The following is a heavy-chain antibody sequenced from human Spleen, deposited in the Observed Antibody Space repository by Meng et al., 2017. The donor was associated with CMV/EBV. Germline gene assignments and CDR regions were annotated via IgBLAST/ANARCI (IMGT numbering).Heavy chain of an antibody. V-gene: IGHV1-69*08. CDR1: GGAFNSYT. D-gene: IGHD1-26*01. J-gene: IGHJ4*02. CDR2: IIPILGKT. CDR3: ARDLDGSGSYSAY. Sequence: SVKVSCKASGGAFNSYTYTWVRQAPGQGLEWVGWIIPILGKTDYAQKFQGRVTITADKSSSTTYIQLSNLASEDTAVYYCARDLDGSGSYSAYWGQGTLVTVSS.